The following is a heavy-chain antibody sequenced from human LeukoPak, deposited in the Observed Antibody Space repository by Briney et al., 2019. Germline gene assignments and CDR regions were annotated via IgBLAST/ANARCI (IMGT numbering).Heavy chain of an antibody. Sequence: PSETLSLTCTVSGGSISSYFWNWIRQPPGKGLEWIGYIFYSESTNYNPSLKSRVTISIDTAKNQFSLNLSSVTAADTAVYYCARDAAFSGGWFDPWGQGTLVTVSS. J-gene: IGHJ5*02. V-gene: IGHV4-59*01. CDR2: IFYSEST. CDR3: ARDAAFSGGWFDP. D-gene: IGHD1-1*01. CDR1: GGSISSYF.